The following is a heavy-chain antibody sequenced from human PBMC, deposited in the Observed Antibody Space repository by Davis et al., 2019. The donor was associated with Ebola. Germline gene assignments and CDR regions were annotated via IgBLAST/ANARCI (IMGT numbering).Heavy chain of an antibody. J-gene: IGHJ6*04. D-gene: IGHD2-8*01. CDR3: ASNQYCTNGVCYTRAYGMDV. CDR2: INPHNGNT. CDR1: GYTFTNYG. Sequence: AASVKVSCKASGYTFTNYGITWVRQAPGQGLEWMGWINPHNGNTNYAQNVQGRVTMTTDTSTSTAYMEMGSLKSDDTAVYYCASNQYCTNGVCYTRAYGMDVWGKGTTVTVSS. V-gene: IGHV1-18*04.